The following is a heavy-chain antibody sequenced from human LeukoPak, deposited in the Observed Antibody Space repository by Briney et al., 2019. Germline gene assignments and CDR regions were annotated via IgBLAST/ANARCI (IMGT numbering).Heavy chain of an antibody. D-gene: IGHD3-10*01. CDR3: ARVPLWFGEFVIDY. Sequence: GASVKVSCKASGYTFTSYGISWVRQAPGQGLEWMGWISAYNGNTNYAQKLQGRVTMTTDTSTSTAYMELRSLRSDDTAVYYCARVPLWFGEFVIDYWGQGTLVTVSS. V-gene: IGHV1-18*01. CDR2: ISAYNGNT. CDR1: GYTFTSYG. J-gene: IGHJ4*02.